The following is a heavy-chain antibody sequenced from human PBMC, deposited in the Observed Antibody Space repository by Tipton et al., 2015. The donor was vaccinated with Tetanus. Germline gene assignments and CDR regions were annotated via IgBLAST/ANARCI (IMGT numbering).Heavy chain of an antibody. CDR1: GGSVRGGSYY. J-gene: IGHJ5*02. CDR2: ISYSGST. V-gene: IGHV4-61*01. Sequence: TLSLTCTVSGGSVRGGSYYWNWIRQPPGKGLEWIGYISYSGSTNSNYSLKSRITISQDTSNNQFSLKLTSVTAADTAVYYCARDQGGGRVVRLNWFDPWGQGTLVTVSS. CDR3: ARDQGGGRVVRLNWFDP. D-gene: IGHD6-6*01.